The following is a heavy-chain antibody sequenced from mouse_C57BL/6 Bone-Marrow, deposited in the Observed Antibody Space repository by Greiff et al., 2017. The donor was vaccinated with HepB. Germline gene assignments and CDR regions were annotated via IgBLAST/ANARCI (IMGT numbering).Heavy chain of an antibody. CDR1: GFNIKDDY. CDR3: TTWYYGLDY. V-gene: IGHV14-4*01. J-gene: IGHJ2*01. Sequence: EVQLQQSGAELVRPGASVKLSCTASGFNIKDDYMHWVKQRPEQGLEWIGWIDPENGDTEYASKFQGKATITADTSSNTAYLQLSSLTSEDTAVYYCTTWYYGLDYWGQGTTLTVSS. D-gene: IGHD1-1*01. CDR2: IDPENGDT.